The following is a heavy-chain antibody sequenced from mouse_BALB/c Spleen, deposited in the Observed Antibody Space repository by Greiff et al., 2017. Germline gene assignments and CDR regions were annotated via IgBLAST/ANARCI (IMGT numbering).Heavy chain of an antibody. CDR2: ISYSGST. D-gene: IGHD1-2*01. V-gene: IGHV3-2*02. J-gene: IGHJ1*01. Sequence: VQLKQSGPGLVKPSQSLSLTCTVTGYSITSDYAWNWIRQFPGNTLAWMGYISYSGSTSYNPSLKSRISITRDTSKNQFFLQLNSVTTEDTATYYCARRGHDYGTGYFDVWGAGTTVTVAA. CDR1: GYSITSDYA. CDR3: ARRGHDYGTGYFDV.